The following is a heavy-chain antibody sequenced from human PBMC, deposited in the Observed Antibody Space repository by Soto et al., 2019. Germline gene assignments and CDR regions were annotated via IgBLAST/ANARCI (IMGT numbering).Heavy chain of an antibody. D-gene: IGHD2-15*01. CDR2: IYYSGST. J-gene: IGHJ4*02. Sequence: QLQLQESGPGLVKPSETLSLTCTVSGGSISSSSYYWGWIRQPPGKGLEWIGSIYYSGSTYYNPSLKSRVTISVDTSKNQFSLKLSSVTAADTAVYYCARYTPRWYFDYWGQGTLVTVSS. CDR3: ARYTPRWYFDY. V-gene: IGHV4-39*01. CDR1: GGSISSSSYY.